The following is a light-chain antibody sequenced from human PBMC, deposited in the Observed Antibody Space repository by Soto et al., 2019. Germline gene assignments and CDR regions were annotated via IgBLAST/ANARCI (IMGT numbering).Light chain of an antibody. V-gene: IGKV3-20*01. CDR1: QSVSSNY. CDR2: GAS. Sequence: EIVLTQSPAILSLSPGERSTLSCRASQSVSSNYLAWYQQKPGQAPRLLIYGASSRATGIPDRFSGSGSGTDFTLTISRLEPEDFAVYYCQQYGSSPPITFGQGTRLEI. CDR3: QQYGSSPPIT. J-gene: IGKJ5*01.